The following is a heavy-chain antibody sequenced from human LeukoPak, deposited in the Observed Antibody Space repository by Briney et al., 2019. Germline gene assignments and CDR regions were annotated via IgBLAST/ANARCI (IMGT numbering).Heavy chain of an antibody. Sequence: GCLSLSCAVSRFTSSTFEMNWVGPAPGKGRGWGSYISSSGSTIFYADSVKGRFTITRENAKNSLYLQMNSLRAEDTAVYYCAELGITMIGGVWGKGTTVTISS. J-gene: IGHJ6*04. CDR3: AELGITMIGGV. D-gene: IGHD3-10*02. CDR2: ISSSGSTI. CDR1: RFTSSTFE. V-gene: IGHV3-48*03.